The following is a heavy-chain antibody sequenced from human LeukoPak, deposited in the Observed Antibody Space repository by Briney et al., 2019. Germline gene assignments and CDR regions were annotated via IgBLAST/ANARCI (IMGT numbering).Heavy chain of an antibody. CDR3: PTEQNCQLISCYTSFDA. Sequence: GRSLRLSCAASGFTFSSYAMHWVRQPPGKGLEWVAVISYDGSNKYDADSVKGRFTISRDNSKNTLYLQMNSVRAEDTATSYSPTEQNCQLISCYTSFDASGHGPTATLPS. CDR2: ISYDGSNK. CDR1: GFTFSSYA. J-gene: IGHJ3*01. D-gene: IGHD1-14*01. V-gene: IGHV3-30*04.